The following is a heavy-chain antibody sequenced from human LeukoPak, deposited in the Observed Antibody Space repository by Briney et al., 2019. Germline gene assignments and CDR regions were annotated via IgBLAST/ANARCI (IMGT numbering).Heavy chain of an antibody. D-gene: IGHD1-1*01. V-gene: IGHV1-69*13. Sequence: ASVKVSCKASGGTFSSYAISWVRQAPGQGLEWMGGNIPIFGTANYAQKFQGRVTITADESTSTAYMEPSSLRSEDTAVYYCARVGTDYYYYGMDVWGKGTTVTVSS. CDR1: GGTFSSYA. CDR3: ARVGTDYYYYGMDV. CDR2: NIPIFGTA. J-gene: IGHJ6*04.